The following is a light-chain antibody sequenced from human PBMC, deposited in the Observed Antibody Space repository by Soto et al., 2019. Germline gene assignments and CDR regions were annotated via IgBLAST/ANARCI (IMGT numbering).Light chain of an antibody. CDR1: SSDIGGYNY. CDR2: EVS. J-gene: IGLJ3*02. CDR3: ISYTSSSTWG. Sequence: QSALTQPASGSGSPGQSITISCTGTSSDIGGYNYVSWYQQHPGKAPKLMIYEVSNRPSGVSDRFSGSRSGNTASLTISWLQAEDESDYYCISYTSSSTWGFGGGTKVTLL. V-gene: IGLV2-14*01.